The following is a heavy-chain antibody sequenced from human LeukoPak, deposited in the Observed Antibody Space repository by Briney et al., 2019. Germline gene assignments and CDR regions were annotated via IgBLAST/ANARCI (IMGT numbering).Heavy chain of an antibody. J-gene: IGHJ5*02. CDR3: ASMGATWQFTS. Sequence: GGSLRLSCAASGFTFSNYAMSWVRQAPGKGLEWVSASGSGGNAYYADSVKGRFTISRDNSKNTLYLQMNSLRAEDTAVYYCASMGATWQFTSWGQGTLVTVSS. D-gene: IGHD1-26*01. CDR2: SGSGGNA. V-gene: IGHV3-23*01. CDR1: GFTFSNYA.